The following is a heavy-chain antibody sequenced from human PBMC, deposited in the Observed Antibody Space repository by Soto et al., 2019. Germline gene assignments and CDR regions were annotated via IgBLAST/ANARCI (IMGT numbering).Heavy chain of an antibody. V-gene: IGHV3-33*01. D-gene: IGHD3-10*01. CDR2: IWYDGSNK. CDR3: ARVGGSGSYSKRNWFDP. Sequence: QVQLVESGGGVVQPGRSLRLSCAASGFTFSSYGMHWVRQAPGKGLEWVAVIWYDGSNKYYADSVKGRFTISRDNSKNTLYLQMNSLRAEDTAVYYCARVGGSGSYSKRNWFDPWGQGTLVTVSS. CDR1: GFTFSSYG. J-gene: IGHJ5*02.